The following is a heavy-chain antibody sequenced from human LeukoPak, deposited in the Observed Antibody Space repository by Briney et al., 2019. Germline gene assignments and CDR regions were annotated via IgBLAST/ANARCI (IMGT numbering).Heavy chain of an antibody. CDR1: GYTLTELS. J-gene: IGHJ4*02. V-gene: IGHV1-24*01. CDR2: FDPEDGET. CDR3: ATSPPILCGSGSYSDY. D-gene: IGHD3-10*01. Sequence: ASVKVSCKVSGYTLTELSMHWVRQAPGKGLEWMGGFDPEDGETIYAQKFQGRVTMTEDTSTGTAYMELSSLRSEDTAVYYCATSPPILCGSGSYSDYWGQGTLVTVSS.